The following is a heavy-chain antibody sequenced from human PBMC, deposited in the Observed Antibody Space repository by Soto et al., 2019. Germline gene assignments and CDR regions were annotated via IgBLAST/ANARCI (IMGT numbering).Heavy chain of an antibody. CDR1: GFTLSDYY. CDR3: ARGGNTNWRYFDY. J-gene: IGHJ4*02. D-gene: IGHD1-1*01. V-gene: IGHV3-72*01. CDR2: TRNRANRHTT. Sequence: PGGSLRLSCAASGFTLSDYYMDWLRQAPGEGLEWVGRTRNRANRHTTEYAASVKGRFTISRDDSSNSLYLQINSLKTEDTAVYYCARGGNTNWRYFDYWGREPWSPSPQ.